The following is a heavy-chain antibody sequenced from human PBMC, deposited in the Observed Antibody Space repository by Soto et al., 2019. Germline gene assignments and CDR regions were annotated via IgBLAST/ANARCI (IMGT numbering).Heavy chain of an antibody. D-gene: IGHD3-10*01. V-gene: IGHV3-23*01. CDR1: GFTFSSYA. J-gene: IGHJ4*02. CDR3: AKYSRITMVRGVVIPPGY. CDR2: ISGSGGST. Sequence: PGESLKISCAASGFTFSSYAMSWVRQAPGKGLEWVSGISGSGGSTYYADSVKGRFTISRDNSKNTLYLQMNSLRAEDTAVYYCAKYSRITMVRGVVIPPGYWGQGTLVTVSS.